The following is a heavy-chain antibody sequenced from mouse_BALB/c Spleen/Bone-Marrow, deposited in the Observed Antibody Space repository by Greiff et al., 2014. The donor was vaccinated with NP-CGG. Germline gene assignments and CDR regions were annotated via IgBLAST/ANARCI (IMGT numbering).Heavy chain of an antibody. CDR3: GGGVWYGGRSGGD. V-gene: IGHV5-12-2*01. J-gene: IGHJ3*01. D-gene: IGHD1-1*01. Sequence: EVQLVESGGGLVQPGGSLKLSCAASGFTFSSYTMSWVRQTPEKRLEWVAYISTGGGSTYYPDTVKGRFTISRDNAKNTLYLQRSRLRREEAAMEDGGGGVWYGGRSGGDWGRGTLVTVSA. CDR1: GFTFSSYT. CDR2: ISTGGGST.